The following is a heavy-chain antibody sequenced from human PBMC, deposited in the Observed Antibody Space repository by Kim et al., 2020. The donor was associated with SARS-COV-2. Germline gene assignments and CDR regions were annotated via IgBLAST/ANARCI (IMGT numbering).Heavy chain of an antibody. J-gene: IGHJ4*02. CDR1: GFTFSSYG. V-gene: IGHV3-33*01. CDR3: AREGQITIFGVVIYYFDY. D-gene: IGHD3-3*01. Sequence: GGSLRLSCAASGFTFSSYGMHWVRQAPGKGLEWVAVIWYDGSNKYYADSVKGRFTISRDNSKNTLYLQMNSLRAEDTAVYYCAREGQITIFGVVIYYFDYWGQGTLVTVSS. CDR2: IWYDGSNK.